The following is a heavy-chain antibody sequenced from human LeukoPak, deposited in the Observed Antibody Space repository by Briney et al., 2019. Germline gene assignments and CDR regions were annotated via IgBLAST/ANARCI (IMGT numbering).Heavy chain of an antibody. CDR2: IRTGGGAT. Sequence: GGSLRLSCAASGFTFSIYAMHWVRQAPGKGLEWVSSIRTGGGATNYADSVKGRFTISRDNSESTLYLQMSSLRAEDTATYYCSRDPNGDYVGAFDFWGQGTLVTVSS. CDR1: GFTFSIYA. V-gene: IGHV3-23*01. D-gene: IGHD4-17*01. CDR3: SRDPNGDYVGAFDF. J-gene: IGHJ3*01.